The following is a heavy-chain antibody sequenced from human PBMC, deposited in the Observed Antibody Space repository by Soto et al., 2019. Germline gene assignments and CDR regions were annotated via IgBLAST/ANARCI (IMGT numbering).Heavy chain of an antibody. CDR2: IIPIFGTA. J-gene: IGHJ3*02. D-gene: IGHD5-12*01. V-gene: IGHV1-69*13. Sequence: SLKGSCKATGGTFSRYAISWGRQAPGQGLEWMGGIIPIFGTANYAQKFQGRVTITADESTSTAYMELSSLRSEDTAVYYCARNEMYTITVDAFDIWGQVTMFTVS. CDR3: ARNEMYTITVDAFDI. CDR1: GGTFSRYA.